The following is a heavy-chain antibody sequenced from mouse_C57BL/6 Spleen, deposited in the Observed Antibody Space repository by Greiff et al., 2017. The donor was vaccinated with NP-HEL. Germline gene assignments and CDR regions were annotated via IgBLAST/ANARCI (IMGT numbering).Heavy chain of an antibody. CDR1: GYTFTDYY. CDR2: INPNNGGT. D-gene: IGHD2-5*01. CDR3: ARSGYYSNPWFAY. Sequence: EVQLQQSGPELVKPGASVKISCKASGYTFTDYYMNWVKQSHGKSLEWIGDINPNNGGTSYNQKFKGKATLTVDKSSSTAYMELRSLTSEDSAVYYCARSGYYSNPWFAYWGQGTLVTVSA. V-gene: IGHV1-26*01. J-gene: IGHJ3*01.